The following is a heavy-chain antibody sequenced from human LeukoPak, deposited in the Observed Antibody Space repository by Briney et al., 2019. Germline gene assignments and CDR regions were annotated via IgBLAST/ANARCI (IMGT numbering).Heavy chain of an antibody. CDR1: GGSFSGYY. Sequence: PSETLSLTCAVYGGSFSGYYWSWIRQPAGKGLEWIGRIYTSGSTNYNPSLKSRVTMSVDTSKNQFSLKLSSVTAADTTVYYCARDNLEWPLLPDYYYYMDVWGKGTPVTVSS. D-gene: IGHD3-3*01. V-gene: IGHV4-4*07. CDR2: IYTSGST. J-gene: IGHJ6*03. CDR3: ARDNLEWPLLPDYYYYMDV.